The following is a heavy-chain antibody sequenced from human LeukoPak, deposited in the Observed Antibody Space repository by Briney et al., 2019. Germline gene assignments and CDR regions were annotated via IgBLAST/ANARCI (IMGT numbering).Heavy chain of an antibody. D-gene: IGHD3-3*01. CDR3: AKDREEYYDFWSGYDHYYYYMDV. CDR2: ISGSGGST. J-gene: IGHJ6*03. V-gene: IGHV3-23*01. Sequence: QPGGSLRLSCAASGFTFSSYAMSWVRQAPGKGLEWVSAISGSGGSTYYADSVKGRFTISRDNSKNTLYLQMNSLRAEDTAVYYCAKDREEYYDFWSGYDHYYYYMDVWGKGTTVTVSS. CDR1: GFTFSSYA.